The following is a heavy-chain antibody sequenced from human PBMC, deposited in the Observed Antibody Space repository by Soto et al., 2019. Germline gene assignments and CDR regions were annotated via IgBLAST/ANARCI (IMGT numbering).Heavy chain of an antibody. CDR2: IYSGGYT. CDR1: GFTVSNNY. Sequence: EVQLVESGGGLIQPGGSLRLSCAVSGFTVSNNYMSWVRQAPGKGLEGVSVIYSGGYTAYGDSVKGRFTISRDNSKNTLHLKKNTMRADDRAVFSCATGRGGGGYWGQGTLVTVSS. J-gene: IGHJ4*02. V-gene: IGHV3-53*01. CDR3: ATGRGGGGY. D-gene: IGHD3-10*01.